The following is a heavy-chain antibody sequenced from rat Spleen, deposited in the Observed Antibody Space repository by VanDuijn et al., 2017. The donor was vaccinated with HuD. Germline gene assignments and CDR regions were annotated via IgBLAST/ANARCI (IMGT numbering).Heavy chain of an antibody. J-gene: IGHJ2*01. D-gene: IGHD1-11*01. CDR2: ISYDGSKT. V-gene: IGHV5-20*01. CDR1: GFTFSRYW. Sequence: EVQLVESGGGLVQPGKSLKLSCVASGFTFSRYWMYWVRQAPTKGLEWVASISYDGSKTHYRDSVKGRFTISRDNTKSTLYLQMDSLRSEDTATYYCITEEGVNYFAYWGHGVMVTVSS. CDR3: ITEEGVNYFAY.